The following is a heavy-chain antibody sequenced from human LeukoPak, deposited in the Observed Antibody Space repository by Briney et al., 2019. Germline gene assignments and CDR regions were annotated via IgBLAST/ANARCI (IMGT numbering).Heavy chain of an antibody. J-gene: IGHJ4*02. V-gene: IGHV3-30*18. D-gene: IGHD3-22*01. CDR3: AKDPIYGTYYYDSSGPRGFDY. Sequence: GGSLRLSCAASGFTFSSYGIHWVRQAPGKGLEWVAVISDDGSNKYYADSVKGRFTISRDNSKNTLYLQMNSLRAEGTAVYYCAKDPIYGTYYYDSSGPRGFDYWGQGTLVTVSS. CDR2: ISDDGSNK. CDR1: GFTFSSYG.